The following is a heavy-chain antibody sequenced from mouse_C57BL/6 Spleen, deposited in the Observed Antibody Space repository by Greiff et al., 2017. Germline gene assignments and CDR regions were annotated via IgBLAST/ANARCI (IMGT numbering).Heavy chain of an antibody. CDR2: IDPETGGT. CDR3: TRSGERITTVVAPLFDY. Sequence: LVESGAELVRPGASVTLSCKASGYTFTDYEMHWVKQTPVHGLEWIGAIDPETGGTAYNQKFKGKAILTADKSSSTAYMELRSLTSEDSAVYYCTRSGERITTVVAPLFDYWGQGTTLTVSS. D-gene: IGHD1-1*01. V-gene: IGHV1-15*01. CDR1: GYTFTDYE. J-gene: IGHJ2*01.